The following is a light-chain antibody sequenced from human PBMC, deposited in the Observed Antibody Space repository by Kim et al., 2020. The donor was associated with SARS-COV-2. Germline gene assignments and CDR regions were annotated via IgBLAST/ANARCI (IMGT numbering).Light chain of an antibody. Sequence: VALGQTVRITCQGDSLRSYYTTWYQQKPGQAPIVVVYGKNNRPSGIPDRFSGPSSGNTASLTITGTQAGDEADYYCNSRDNNDYVLFGGGTRLTVL. V-gene: IGLV3-19*01. CDR2: GKN. CDR3: NSRDNNDYVL. J-gene: IGLJ2*01. CDR1: SLRSYY.